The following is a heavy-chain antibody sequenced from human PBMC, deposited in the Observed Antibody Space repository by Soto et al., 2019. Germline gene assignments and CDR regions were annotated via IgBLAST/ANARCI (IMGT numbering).Heavy chain of an antibody. CDR1: GYIFTEHG. V-gene: IGHV1-18*01. J-gene: IGHJ4*02. CDR2: ISAHNGYT. Sequence: QVQLVQSGSEVREPGASVKVSCKTSGYIFTEHGISWVRQAPGQGLEWLGWISAHNGYTNYAENFQGRLTLTTNTSASTAYMELRSLRSDDTAIYYCARVYGYGYGHFDFWGQGTMVTASS. D-gene: IGHD2-2*03. CDR3: ARVYGYGYGHFDF.